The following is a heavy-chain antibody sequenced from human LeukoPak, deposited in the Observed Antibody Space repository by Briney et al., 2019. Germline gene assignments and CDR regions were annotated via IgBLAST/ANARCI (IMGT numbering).Heavy chain of an antibody. V-gene: IGHV3-30*18. D-gene: IGHD1-26*01. CDR2: ISYDGSNK. CDR3: AKPPVGATSFDY. CDR1: GFTFSSYG. J-gene: IGHJ4*02. Sequence: RRALRLSCAASGFTFSSYGMHWVRQAPGKGLEWVAVISYDGSNKYYADSVKGRFTISRDNSKNTLYLQMNSLRAEDTAVYYCAKPPVGATSFDYWGQGTLVTVSS.